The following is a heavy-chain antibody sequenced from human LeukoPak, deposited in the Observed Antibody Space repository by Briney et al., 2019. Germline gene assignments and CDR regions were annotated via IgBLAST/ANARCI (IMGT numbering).Heavy chain of an antibody. CDR2: INHSGST. CDR1: GGSFSGYD. Sequence: PSETLSLTCAVYGGSFSGYDWSRIRQPPGKGLEWIGEINHSGSTNYNPSLKSRVTISVDTSKNQFSLKLSSVTAADTAVYYCARGTEGVTLNWFDPWGQGTLVTVSS. J-gene: IGHJ5*02. CDR3: ARGTEGVTLNWFDP. V-gene: IGHV4-34*01. D-gene: IGHD4-23*01.